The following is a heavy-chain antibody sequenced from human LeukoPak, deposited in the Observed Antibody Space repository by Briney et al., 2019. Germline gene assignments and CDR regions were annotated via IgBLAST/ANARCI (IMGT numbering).Heavy chain of an antibody. CDR2: IKQDGSEE. J-gene: IGHJ3*02. D-gene: IGHD3-22*01. CDR3: AREEPSLVVTKGGDAFDI. Sequence: PGGSLRLSCAASGFTFSSYWMSWVRQAPGKGLEWVANIKQDGSEEYYVDSVKGRFTISRDNAKNSLYLQMNSLRAEDTAVYYCAREEPSLVVTKGGDAFDIWGQGTMVTVSS. CDR1: GFTFSSYW. V-gene: IGHV3-7*01.